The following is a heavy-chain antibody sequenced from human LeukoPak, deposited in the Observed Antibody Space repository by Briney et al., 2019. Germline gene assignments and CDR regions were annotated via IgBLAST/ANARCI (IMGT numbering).Heavy chain of an antibody. CDR1: EFSFNNYA. V-gene: IGHV3-23*01. CDR2: ITGSGDDT. CDR3: ARKAVGELL. J-gene: IGHJ4*02. D-gene: IGHD3-10*01. Sequence: PGGSLRLSCAASEFSFNNYAMSWVRQAPGKGLEWVSAITGSGDDTYHADSVKGRFTISRDNTKNSLYLQMNSLRAEDTAVYYCARKAVGELLGGQGTLVTVSS.